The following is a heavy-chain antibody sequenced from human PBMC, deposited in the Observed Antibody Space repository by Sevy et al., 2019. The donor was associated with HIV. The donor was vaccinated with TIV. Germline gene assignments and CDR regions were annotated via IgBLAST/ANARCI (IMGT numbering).Heavy chain of an antibody. Sequence: GGSLRLSCAASGLSFRSYELNWVRQAPGKGLQWISYISTGGGTIFYADSVKGRFTISRDNAKDSVFLQRNSLRAEDTAVYFCATSRRDYYNYYFDYWGHGTLVTVSS. D-gene: IGHD3-22*01. CDR3: ATSRRDYYNYYFDY. V-gene: IGHV3-48*03. CDR1: GLSFRSYE. CDR2: ISTGGGTI. J-gene: IGHJ4*01.